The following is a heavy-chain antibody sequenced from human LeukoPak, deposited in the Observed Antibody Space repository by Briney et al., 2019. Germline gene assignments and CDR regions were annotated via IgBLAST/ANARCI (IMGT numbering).Heavy chain of an antibody. CDR3: ASHRVWVGQWTGFDS. Sequence: PSETLSLTCTVSGGSISSYYWSWIRQPPGKGLEWIGYIYYSGSTNDNPSLKSRVTISVDTSKNQFSLKLGSVTAADTAAYYCASHRVWVGQWTGFDSWGQGTLVTVSS. V-gene: IGHV4-59*08. D-gene: IGHD3/OR15-3a*01. CDR1: GGSISSYY. CDR2: IYYSGST. J-gene: IGHJ4*02.